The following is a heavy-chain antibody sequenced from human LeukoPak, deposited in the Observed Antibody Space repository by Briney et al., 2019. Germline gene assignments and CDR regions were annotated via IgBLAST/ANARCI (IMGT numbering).Heavy chain of an antibody. Sequence: GRSLRLSCAASGFSVSGKFMSWVRQAPGKGLEWVSIIHYDGKIRYAGSVGGRFTIYRDDSENTLFLQMNSLRVDDTAVYFCASGDGYLQPYWGQGTLVTVSS. CDR3: ASGDGYLQPY. V-gene: IGHV3-53*01. CDR1: GFSVSGKF. J-gene: IGHJ4*02. D-gene: IGHD2-21*01. CDR2: IHYDGKI.